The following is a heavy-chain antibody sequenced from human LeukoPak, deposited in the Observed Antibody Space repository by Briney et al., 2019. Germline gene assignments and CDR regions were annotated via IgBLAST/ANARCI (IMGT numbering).Heavy chain of an antibody. J-gene: IGHJ6*03. D-gene: IGHD3-10*01. V-gene: IGHV4-4*07. CDR2: IYTSGST. CDR3: ASLWSYYYYYMDV. CDR1: GGSISSYY. Sequence: SETLSLTCTVSGGSISSYYWSWIRQPAGKGLEWIGRIYTSGSTNYNPSLKSRVTMSVDTSKNQFSLKLSSVTAADTAVYDCASLWSYYYYYMDVWGKGTTVTVSS.